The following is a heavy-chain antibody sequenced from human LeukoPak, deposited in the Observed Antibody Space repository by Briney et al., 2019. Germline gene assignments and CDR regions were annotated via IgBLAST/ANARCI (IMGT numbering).Heavy chain of an antibody. CDR1: GYTFTHRY. D-gene: IGHD3-16*01. CDR2: ITPFNGNT. J-gene: IGHJ4*02. V-gene: IGHV1-45*02. Sequence: SVKVSCKASGYTFTHRYLHWVRQAPGQALEWMGWITPFNGNTNYAQKFQDRVTITRDRSMSTAYMELSSLRSEDTAMYYCATHEPGEYSSFFSFDYWGQGTLVTVSS. CDR3: ATHEPGEYSSFFSFDY.